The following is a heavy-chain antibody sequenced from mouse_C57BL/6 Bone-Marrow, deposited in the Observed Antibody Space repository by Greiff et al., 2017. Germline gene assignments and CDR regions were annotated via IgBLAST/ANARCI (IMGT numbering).Heavy chain of an antibody. CDR2: IDPENGDT. Sequence: VQLQQSGAELVRPGASVKLSCTASGFNIKDDYMHWVKQRPEQGLEWIGWIDPENGDTEYASKFQGKATITADTSSHTAYLQLSSLTSEDTAVYYCTTRGFYYYGSSSWFAYWGQGTLVTVSA. CDR1: GFNIKDDY. V-gene: IGHV14-4*01. J-gene: IGHJ3*01. CDR3: TTRGFYYYGSSSWFAY. D-gene: IGHD1-1*01.